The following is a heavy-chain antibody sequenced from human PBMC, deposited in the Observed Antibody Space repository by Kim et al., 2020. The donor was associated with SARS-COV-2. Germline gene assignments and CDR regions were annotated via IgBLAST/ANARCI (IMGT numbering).Heavy chain of an antibody. V-gene: IGHV3-48*03. CDR3: ARGPNYSPFDY. D-gene: IGHD4-4*01. CDR1: GFTFSSYE. CDR2: IIGSGTTI. J-gene: IGHJ4*02. Sequence: GGSLRLSCTASGFTFSSYEMNWVRQAPGKGLEGVSYIIGSGTTIYYADSVRGRFTISRDNDKNSLFLQMNSLRAEDTAVYYCARGPNYSPFDYWGQGTLV.